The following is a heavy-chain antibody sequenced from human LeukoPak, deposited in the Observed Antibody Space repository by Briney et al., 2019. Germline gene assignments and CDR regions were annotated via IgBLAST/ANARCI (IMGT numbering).Heavy chain of an antibody. J-gene: IGHJ4*02. CDR3: ARVVEDYYDSSGYYYYFDY. CDR1: GGSISSGSYY. D-gene: IGHD3-22*01. V-gene: IGHV4-61*02. CDR2: IYTSGST. Sequence: SETLSLTCTVAGGSISSGSYYWGWILQPAGKGLEGIGRIYTSGSTNYNPSLKSRGTRSVDTSKYQFSLKLSSVTAAYTAVYYCARVVEDYYDSSGYYYYFDYWGQGTLVTVSS.